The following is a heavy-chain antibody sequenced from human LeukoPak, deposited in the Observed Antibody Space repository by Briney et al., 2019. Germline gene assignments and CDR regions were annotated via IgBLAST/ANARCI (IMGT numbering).Heavy chain of an antibody. Sequence: GGSLRLSCAASGFTFSSYSMNWVRQAPGKGLEWVSSISSSSSYIYYADSVKGRFTISRDNAKNSLYLQMNSLRAEVTAVYYCARDMQQLALDYWGQGTLVTVSS. D-gene: IGHD6-13*01. CDR1: GFTFSSYS. V-gene: IGHV3-21*03. J-gene: IGHJ4*02. CDR3: ARDMQQLALDY. CDR2: ISSSSSYI.